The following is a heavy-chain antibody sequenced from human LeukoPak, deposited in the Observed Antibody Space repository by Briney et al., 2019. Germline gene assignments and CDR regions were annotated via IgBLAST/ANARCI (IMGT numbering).Heavy chain of an antibody. D-gene: IGHD2-2*01. CDR3: ARDWLVVQPYIMDV. Sequence: SETLSLTCGVSGGSISSTNWYSWVRQPPGQGLEWIGEISLSGLTNYNPSLKSRVTMSLDKSKNLLSLTLTSVTAADTAVYYCARDWLVVQPYIMDVWGQGTTVTVSS. CDR1: GGSISSTNW. J-gene: IGHJ6*02. V-gene: IGHV4-4*02. CDR2: ISLSGLT.